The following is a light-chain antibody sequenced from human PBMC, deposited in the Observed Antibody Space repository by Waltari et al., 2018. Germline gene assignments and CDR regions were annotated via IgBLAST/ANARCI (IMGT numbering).Light chain of an antibody. J-gene: IGKJ1*01. V-gene: IGKV3-11*01. Sequence: EIVLTQSPATLSLSPGERATLSCRASQSVSYSLAWYQQKPGQTPRLLIYSASNRATGIPARFSGSGSGSDFTLTISSLEPEDFAVYYCQQRSSWPRTFGQGTKVE. CDR1: QSVSYS. CDR3: QQRSSWPRT. CDR2: SAS.